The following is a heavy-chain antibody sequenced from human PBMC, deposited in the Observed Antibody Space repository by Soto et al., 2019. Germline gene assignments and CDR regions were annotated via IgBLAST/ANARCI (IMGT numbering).Heavy chain of an antibody. J-gene: IGHJ6*04. CDR1: GGTFSSYA. V-gene: IGHV1-69*13. CDR2: IIPIFGTA. Sequence: SVKVSCKASGGTFSSYAISWVRQAPGQGLEWMGGIIPIFGTANYAQKFQDRVTITADESTSTAYMELSSLRSEDTAVYYCAEYCSSTSCYRDYGMEVWGKGTTVSVS. D-gene: IGHD2-2*02. CDR3: AEYCSSTSCYRDYGMEV.